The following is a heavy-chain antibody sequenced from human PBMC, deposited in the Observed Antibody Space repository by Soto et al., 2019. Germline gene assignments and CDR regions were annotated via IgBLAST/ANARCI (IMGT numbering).Heavy chain of an antibody. Sequence: QVQLVESGGGVVQPGRSLRLSCAASGFTFSSYAMHWVRQAPGKGLEWVAVISYDGSNKYYADSVKGRFTISRDNSKNTLYLQMNRLKAEDTAVYYCARVTTDILELPTEDYYYYGMDVWGQGTTVTVSS. V-gene: IGHV3-30-3*01. D-gene: IGHD1-7*01. CDR3: ARVTTDILELPTEDYYYYGMDV. CDR2: ISYDGSNK. CDR1: GFTFSSYA. J-gene: IGHJ6*02.